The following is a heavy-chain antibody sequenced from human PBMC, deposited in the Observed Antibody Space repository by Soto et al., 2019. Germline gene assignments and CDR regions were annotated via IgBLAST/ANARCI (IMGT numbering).Heavy chain of an antibody. Sequence: SVKVSCKASGGTFSSYAISWVRQAPGQGLEWMGGIIPIFGTANYAQKFQGRVTITADESTSTAYMELSSLRSEDTAVYYCATDRTVRFLEWLFVQYYGMDVWGQGTTVTVSS. CDR3: ATDRTVRFLEWLFVQYYGMDV. J-gene: IGHJ6*02. D-gene: IGHD3-3*01. CDR2: IIPIFGTA. V-gene: IGHV1-69*13. CDR1: GGTFSSYA.